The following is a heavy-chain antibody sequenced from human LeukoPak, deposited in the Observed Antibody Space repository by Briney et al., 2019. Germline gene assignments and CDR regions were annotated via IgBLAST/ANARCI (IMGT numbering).Heavy chain of an antibody. CDR3: ARLSGSGYYPFDN. V-gene: IGHV4-59*01. CDR2: MYYSGST. CDR1: GGSISSYS. Sequence: SETLSLTCNVSGGSISSYSWSWIRQPPGKGLEWIGYMYYSGSTSYNPSLKSRVTISVDTSKNQFSLKMSSVTAPDTAVYYCARLSGSGYYPFDNWGHGTLFTVSS. J-gene: IGHJ4*01. D-gene: IGHD5-12*01.